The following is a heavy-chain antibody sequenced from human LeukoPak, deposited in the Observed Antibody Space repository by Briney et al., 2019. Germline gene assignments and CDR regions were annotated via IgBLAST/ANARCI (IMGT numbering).Heavy chain of an antibody. CDR2: ISSSGSTI. D-gene: IGHD2-2*01. CDR1: GFTFSSYE. Sequence: GGSLRLSCAASGFTFSSYEMNWVRQAPGKGLEWVSYISSSGSTIYYADSVKGRFTISRDNAKNSLYLQMNSLRAEDTAVYYCARDGAGYCSSTSCYVGEEDYYYYGMDVWGKGTTVTVSS. V-gene: IGHV3-48*03. CDR3: ARDGAGYCSSTSCYVGEEDYYYYGMDV. J-gene: IGHJ6*04.